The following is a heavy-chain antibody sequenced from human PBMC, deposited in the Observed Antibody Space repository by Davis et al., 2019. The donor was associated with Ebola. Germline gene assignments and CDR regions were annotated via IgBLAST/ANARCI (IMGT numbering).Heavy chain of an antibody. CDR1: GGSFSGLY. V-gene: IGHV4-34*01. D-gene: IGHD4-17*01. CDR3: ARGNYGDYIVLYYYNMDV. Sequence: SETLSLTCAVYGGSFSGLYWSWIRQSPGKGLEWIGEINDSGSTNYNPSLKSRVTMSVDTSKNQFSLKLSSVTAADTAVYYCARGNYGDYIVLYYYNMDVWGQGTTVTVSS. CDR2: INDSGST. J-gene: IGHJ6*02.